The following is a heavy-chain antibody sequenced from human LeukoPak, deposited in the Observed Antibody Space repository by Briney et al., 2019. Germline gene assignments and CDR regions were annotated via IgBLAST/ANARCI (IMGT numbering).Heavy chain of an antibody. Sequence: PSQTLPLTCTVSGGSISSGDYYWSWIRQPPGKGLEWIGYIYYSGSTYYNPSLKSRVTISVDTSKNQFPLKLSSVTAADTAVYYCARGWWLYNGLDYWGQGTLVTVSS. V-gene: IGHV4-30-4*01. J-gene: IGHJ4*02. CDR1: GGSISSGDYY. CDR3: ARGWWLYNGLDY. D-gene: IGHD2-15*01. CDR2: IYYSGST.